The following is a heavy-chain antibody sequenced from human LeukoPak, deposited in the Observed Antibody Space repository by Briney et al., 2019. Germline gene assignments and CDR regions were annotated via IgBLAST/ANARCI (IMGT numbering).Heavy chain of an antibody. CDR1: GYTFTSYY. CDR2: INPSGGST. Sequence: ASVKVSCKASGYTFTSYYIHWVRQAPGQGLAWMGVINPSGGSTTYAQKFQGRVTITADKSTSTAYMELSSLRSEDTAVYYCAGEEGIAAAAAIYYYGMDVWGQGTTVTVSS. J-gene: IGHJ6*02. D-gene: IGHD6-13*01. CDR3: AGEEGIAAAAAIYYYGMDV. V-gene: IGHV1-46*01.